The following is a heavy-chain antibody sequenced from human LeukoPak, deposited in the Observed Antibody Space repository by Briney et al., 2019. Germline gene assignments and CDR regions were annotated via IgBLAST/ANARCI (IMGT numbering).Heavy chain of an antibody. CDR2: ISGSGDRI. J-gene: IGHJ3*02. CDR3: ARDGFNDRSGDNDGFDM. D-gene: IGHD1-1*01. CDR1: GFTFSSHA. V-gene: IGHV3-23*01. Sequence: GGSLRLSCAASGFTFSSHAMSWVRQAPGKGLEWVSAISGSGDRIHYADSVRGRFTISRDTSKDTLYLQMNSLRADDTAVYYCARDGFNDRSGDNDGFDMWGQGTMVTVSS.